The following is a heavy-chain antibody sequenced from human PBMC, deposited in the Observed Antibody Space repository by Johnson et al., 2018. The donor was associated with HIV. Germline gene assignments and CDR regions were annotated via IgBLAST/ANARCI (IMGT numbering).Heavy chain of an antibody. CDR1: GFTFSSYA. V-gene: IGHV3-30-3*01. D-gene: IGHD6-6*01. CDR2: ISYDGSNK. CDR3: ARRGYSSSAGAFDI. Sequence: QVQLVESGGGVVQPGRSLRLSCAASGFTFSSYAMHWVRQAPGKGLEWVAVISYDGSNKYYANSVKGRFTISRDNSKNTLYLQMNSLRAEDTAVYYCARRGYSSSAGAFDIWGQGTMVTVSS. J-gene: IGHJ3*02.